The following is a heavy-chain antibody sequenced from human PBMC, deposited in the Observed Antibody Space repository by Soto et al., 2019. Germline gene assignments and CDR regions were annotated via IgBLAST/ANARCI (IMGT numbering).Heavy chain of an antibody. CDR2: IIPIFDTA. Sequence: QVQLVQSGAEVKKPGSSVKVSCKASGGTFSSYAISWVRQAPGQGLEWMGGIIPIFDTADYAQKFQGRVTITADESTNTAYMELSSLRSEDTAVYYCAGHSSGVPGYYYGIEVWGQGTTVTVSS. J-gene: IGHJ6*02. V-gene: IGHV1-69*12. CDR1: GGTFSSYA. D-gene: IGHD3-22*01. CDR3: AGHSSGVPGYYYGIEV.